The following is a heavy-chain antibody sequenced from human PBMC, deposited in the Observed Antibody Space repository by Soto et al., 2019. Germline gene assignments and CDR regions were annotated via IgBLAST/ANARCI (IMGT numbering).Heavy chain of an antibody. Sequence: SETLALTCAVSGGSISSGGYSWSWIRQPPGKGLEWIGYIYHSGSTYYNPSLKSRVTISVDRSKNQFSLKLSSVTAADTAVYYCASVRRHGYGSNWLDPRGQGTLVTVSS. J-gene: IGHJ5*02. V-gene: IGHV4-30-2*01. D-gene: IGHD5-12*01. CDR2: IYHSGST. CDR3: ASVRRHGYGSNWLDP. CDR1: GGSISSGGYS.